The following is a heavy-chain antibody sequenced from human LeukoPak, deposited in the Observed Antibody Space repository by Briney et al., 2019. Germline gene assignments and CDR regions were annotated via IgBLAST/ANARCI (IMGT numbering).Heavy chain of an antibody. D-gene: IGHD2-2*01. CDR3: ARAVGVVVEGKYYYYMDV. CDR1: GGTFSSYA. J-gene: IGHJ6*03. CDR2: IIPIFGTA. Sequence: SVKVSCKASGGTFSSYAISWVRQAPGQGLEWMGGIIPIFGTANYAQKFQGRVTITTDESTSTAYMELSRLRSDDTAVYYCARAVGVVVEGKYYYYMDVWGKGTTVTVSS. V-gene: IGHV1-69*05.